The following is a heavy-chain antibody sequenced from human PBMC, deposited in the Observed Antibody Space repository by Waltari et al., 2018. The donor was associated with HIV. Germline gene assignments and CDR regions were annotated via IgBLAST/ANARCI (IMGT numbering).Heavy chain of an antibody. V-gene: IGHV4-61*02. J-gene: IGHJ5*02. CDR2: IYTSGST. CDR1: GGSISSGSYY. D-gene: IGHD3-3*01. Sequence: QVQLQESGPGLVKPSQTLSLTCTVSGGSISSGSYYWSWLRPPAGKGLELIGRIYTSGSTNYNPSLESRVTISVDTSRNQFSLKLRSVTAADTAVYYCARAYYDFWSGTGSSGNWFDPWGQGTLVTVSS. CDR3: ARAYYDFWSGTGSSGNWFDP.